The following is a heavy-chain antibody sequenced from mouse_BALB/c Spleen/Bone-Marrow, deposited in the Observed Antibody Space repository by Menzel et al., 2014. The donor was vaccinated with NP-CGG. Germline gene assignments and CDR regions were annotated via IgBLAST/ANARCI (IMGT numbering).Heavy chain of an antibody. CDR1: GYSITSDYA. CDR3: ARSGNFFDY. Sequence: ESGPGLVQPSQSLSLTCTVTGYSITSDYAWNWIRQFPGNKLEWMGHITYRGGPSCNPSLKSRISFTRDTSKNQGFLQLNSGTIEDTATYDCARSGNFFDYCGQGTTPTVSS. CDR2: ITYRGGP. J-gene: IGHJ2*01. D-gene: IGHD1-3*01. V-gene: IGHV3-2*02.